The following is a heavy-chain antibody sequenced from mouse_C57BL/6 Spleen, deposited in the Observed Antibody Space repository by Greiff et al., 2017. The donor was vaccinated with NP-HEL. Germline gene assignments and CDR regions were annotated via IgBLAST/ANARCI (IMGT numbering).Heavy chain of an antibody. J-gene: IGHJ3*01. Sequence: QVTLKESGPGILQPSQTLSLTCSSSGFSLSTFGMGVGWLRQPSGQGLEWLAHTWWDDAKYYNPVMKSRLTISKDTSKNQVFLKIANVDTADAATYYCARCLYDYVAYWGQGTLVTVSA. V-gene: IGHV8-8*01. CDR3: ARCLYDYVAY. CDR2: TWWDDAK. CDR1: GFSLSTFGMG. D-gene: IGHD2-4*01.